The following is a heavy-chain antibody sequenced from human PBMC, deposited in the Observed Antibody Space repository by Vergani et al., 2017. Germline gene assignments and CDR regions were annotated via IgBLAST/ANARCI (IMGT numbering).Heavy chain of an antibody. CDR1: GGSISSSNW. J-gene: IGHJ3*02. D-gene: IGHD3-22*01. CDR3: ARDKAPDSRSRDAFDI. Sequence: QVQLQESGPGLVKHSGTLSLTCAVSGGSISSSNWWSWVRQPPGKGLEWIGEIYHSGSTNYNPSLKSRVTISVDKSKNPFSLKLSSVTAADTAVYYCARDKAPDSRSRDAFDIWGQGTMVTVSS. V-gene: IGHV4-4*02. CDR2: IYHSGST.